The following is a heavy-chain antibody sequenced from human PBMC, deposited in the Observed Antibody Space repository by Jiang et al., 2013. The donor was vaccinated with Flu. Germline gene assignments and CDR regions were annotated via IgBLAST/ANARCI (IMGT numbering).Heavy chain of an antibody. Sequence: SGAEVKKPGSSVKVSCKASGGTFSSYAISWVRQAPGQGLEWVGGIIPILGKPFYGQKFQGRVTIIADESAYTTSMELSSLTFEDTAVYYCARGGYYDIFLGYYPLDHWGQGTLVTVSS. CDR1: GGTFSSYA. V-gene: IGHV1-69*01. CDR2: IIPILGKP. D-gene: IGHD3-9*01. CDR3: ARGGYYDIFLGYYPLDH. J-gene: IGHJ4*02.